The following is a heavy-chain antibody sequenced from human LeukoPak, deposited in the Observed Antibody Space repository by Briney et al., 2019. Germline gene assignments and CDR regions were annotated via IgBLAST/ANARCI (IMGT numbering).Heavy chain of an antibody. CDR3: ATASSYEGYYYMDV. CDR2: FDPEDGET. D-gene: IGHD5-12*01. CDR1: GYTLTELS. V-gene: IGHV1-24*01. J-gene: IGHJ6*03. Sequence: GASVKVSCKVSGYTLTELSMHWVRQAPGKGLEWMGGFDPEDGETIYAQKFQGRVTMTEDTSTDTAYMELSSLRSEDTAVYYCATASSYEGYYYMDVWGKGTTVTVSS.